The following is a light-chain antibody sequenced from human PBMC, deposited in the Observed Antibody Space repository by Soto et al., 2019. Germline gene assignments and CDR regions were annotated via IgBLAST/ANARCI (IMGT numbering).Light chain of an antibody. Sequence: QSALTQPASVSGSPGQSITISCTGTNSDVGGYSYVSWYQQLPGKAPKLMIYEVNNRPSGVSNRFSGSKSGNTASLTISGLQAEDEADYFCSSYSSSSTPYVFGTGTKLTVL. V-gene: IGLV2-14*01. CDR1: NSDVGGYSY. J-gene: IGLJ1*01. CDR2: EVN. CDR3: SSYSSSSTPYV.